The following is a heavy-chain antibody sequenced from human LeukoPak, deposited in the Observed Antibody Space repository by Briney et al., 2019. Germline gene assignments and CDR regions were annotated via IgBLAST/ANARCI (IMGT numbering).Heavy chain of an antibody. J-gene: IGHJ5*02. CDR1: GYTFTGYY. CDR2: INPNSGGT. V-gene: IGHV1-2*02. Sequence: ASVKVSCKASGYTFTGYYMHWVRQAPGQGLEWMGWINPNSGGTNYAQKFQGRVTMTRDTSISTAYMELSRLRSDDTAVYYCARGSGDSSGYNWFDPWGQGTLVTVSS. D-gene: IGHD3-22*01. CDR3: ARGSGDSSGYNWFDP.